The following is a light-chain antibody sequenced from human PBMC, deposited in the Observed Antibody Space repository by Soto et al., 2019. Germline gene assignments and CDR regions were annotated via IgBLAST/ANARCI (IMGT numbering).Light chain of an antibody. CDR1: QSVGTY. V-gene: IGKV3-11*01. J-gene: IGKJ5*01. CDR2: DAY. Sequence: ETVLTQSPATLSLSPGERATLSCRASQSVGTYLAWYQQKPGQAPRLLIYDAYDRATGFPARFSASGSGTDFSPTISSLEPEDFAVYYCQQRANFGQGTRLEI. CDR3: QQRAN.